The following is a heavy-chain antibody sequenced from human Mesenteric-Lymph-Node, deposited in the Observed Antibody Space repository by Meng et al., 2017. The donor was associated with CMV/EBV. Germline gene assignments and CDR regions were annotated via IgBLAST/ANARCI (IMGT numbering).Heavy chain of an antibody. CDR1: GFAFSSYA. J-gene: IGHJ6*02. CDR2: IGTGGDT. V-gene: IGHV3-47*02. D-gene: IGHD5-12*01. Sequence: GESLKISCAASGFAFSSYALHWVRRAPGKGLEWVSAIGTGGDTYYADSVMGRFTISRDNAKNTLYLQMNSLRAEDTAVYYCARDSDNYDPRGYYYYYGMDVWGQGTTVTVSS. CDR3: ARDSDNYDPRGYYYYYGMDV.